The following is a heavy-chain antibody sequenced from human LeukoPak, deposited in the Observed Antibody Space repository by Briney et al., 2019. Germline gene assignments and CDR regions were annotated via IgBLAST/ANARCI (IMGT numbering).Heavy chain of an antibody. CDR3: VTRITSTGDY. Sequence: GGSLRVSCEASGFNFSDVWMNWVRQAPGKGLEWIGRIKTKTDGRATEYAAPAKGRFTISRDDSKSTVYLHMNSLKTEDTALYYCVTRITSTGDYWGQGTLVTVS. V-gene: IGHV3-15*01. J-gene: IGHJ4*02. D-gene: IGHD3-16*01. CDR2: IKTKTDGRAT. CDR1: GFNFSDVW.